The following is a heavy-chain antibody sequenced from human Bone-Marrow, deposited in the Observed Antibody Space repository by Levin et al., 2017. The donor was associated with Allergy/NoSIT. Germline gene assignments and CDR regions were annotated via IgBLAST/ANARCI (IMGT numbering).Heavy chain of an antibody. CDR2: IYPGDSDT. V-gene: IGHV5-51*01. J-gene: IGHJ4*02. D-gene: IGHD1-26*01. CDR3: ARLLGARIYYFDY. CDR1: GYSFTNYW. Sequence: ASVKVSCKGSGYSFTNYWIGWVRQMPGKGLEWMGIIYPGDSDTRYSPSFRGQVTISADKSISTAYLQWGSLKASDTAMYYCARLLGARIYYFDYWGQGTLVTVSS.